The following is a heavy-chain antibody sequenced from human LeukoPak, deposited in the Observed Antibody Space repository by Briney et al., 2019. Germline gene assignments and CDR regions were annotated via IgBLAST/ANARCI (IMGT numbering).Heavy chain of an antibody. V-gene: IGHV4-39*01. CDR2: IYYSGST. J-gene: IGHJ4*02. Sequence: SETLSLTCTVSGGSISSSSYYWGWIRQPPGKGLEWIGSIYYSGSTYYNPSLKSRVTISVDTSKNQFSLKLSSVTAADTAVYYRARHVGSMVDYWGQGTLVTVSS. CDR1: GGSISSSSYY. D-gene: IGHD2/OR15-2a*01. CDR3: ARHVGSMVDY.